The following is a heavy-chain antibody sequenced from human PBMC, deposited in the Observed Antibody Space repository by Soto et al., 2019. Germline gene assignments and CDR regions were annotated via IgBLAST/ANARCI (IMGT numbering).Heavy chain of an antibody. CDR1: GFTVSNNY. Sequence: EVQLVESGGGLIQPGGSLRLSCAVSGFTVSNNYMSWVRQAPGKGLEGVSVIYSGGYTAYGDSVKGRFTISRDNSKNTLFLQMKTGGPAHPPVFYGGTPPGGGGYWGQGTLVTVSS. CDR2: IYSGGYT. V-gene: IGHV3-53*01. J-gene: IGHJ4*02. CDR3: GTPPGGGGY. D-gene: IGHD3-10*01.